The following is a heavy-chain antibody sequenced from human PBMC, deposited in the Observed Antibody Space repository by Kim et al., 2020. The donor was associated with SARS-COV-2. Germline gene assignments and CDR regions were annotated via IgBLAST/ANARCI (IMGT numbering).Heavy chain of an antibody. D-gene: IGHD2-15*01. CDR1: GFTFSSFA. CDR3: AKAPLGQCSGVICYYFD. Sequence: GGSLRLSCAASGFTFSSFAMNWVRQTPEKGLEWVSSIIGSVVNIYYADSVKGRFTISRDNSKNTLYLQMDSLRAEDTAVYYCAKAPLGQCSGVICYYFD. CDR2: IIGSVVNI. V-gene: IGHV3-23*01. J-gene: IGHJ4*01.